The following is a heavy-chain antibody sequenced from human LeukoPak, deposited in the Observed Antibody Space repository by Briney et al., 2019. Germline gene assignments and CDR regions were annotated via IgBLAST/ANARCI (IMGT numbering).Heavy chain of an antibody. D-gene: IGHD1-26*01. CDR3: AKGKVNHLGALDY. CDR2: ISESGGGSYSGGGT. CDR1: GFTFSSYA. Sequence: GGSLRLSCAASGFTFSSYAKTWVRQAPGKGLEWVSTISESGGGSYSGGGTYYRDSVKGRFIISKDGSTNTLFLQMDSLRAADTGIYYCAKGKVNHLGALDYWGQGALVTASS. J-gene: IGHJ4*02. V-gene: IGHV3-23*01.